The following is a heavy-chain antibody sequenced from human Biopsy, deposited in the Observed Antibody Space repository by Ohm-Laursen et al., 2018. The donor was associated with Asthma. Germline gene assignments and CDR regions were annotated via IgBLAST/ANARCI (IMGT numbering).Heavy chain of an antibody. CDR3: ARTHERWTSIQDDALDI. D-gene: IGHD4-23*01. CDR1: GFTFTTYG. Sequence: RSLRLSCTASGFTFTTYGMHWVRQAPGKGLEWVAVISYDGGNKFYGDSVKGRFTLSRDNSRNTLYLQMNSLRVEDTAIYYCARTHERWTSIQDDALDIWGQGTMVIVSS. CDR2: ISYDGGNK. V-gene: IGHV3-30*03. J-gene: IGHJ3*02.